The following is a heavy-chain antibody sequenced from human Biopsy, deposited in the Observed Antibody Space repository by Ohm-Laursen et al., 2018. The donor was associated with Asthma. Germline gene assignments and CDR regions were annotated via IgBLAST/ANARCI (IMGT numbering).Heavy chain of an antibody. CDR1: GYTFNSAG. CDR2: ISVYNGNT. J-gene: IGHJ6*02. CDR3: ARAVDYSHYYGIDV. Sequence: ATVKISCKTSGYTFNSAGITWVRQAPGQGLEWMGWISVYNGNTKVAQKLQDRVTMITDTSTSTAYMELRSLRSDDTAVYFCARAVDYSHYYGIDVWGQGTTVAAS. D-gene: IGHD3-10*01. V-gene: IGHV1-18*01.